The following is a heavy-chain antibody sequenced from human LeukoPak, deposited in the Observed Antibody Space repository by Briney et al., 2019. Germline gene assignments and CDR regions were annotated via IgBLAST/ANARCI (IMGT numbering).Heavy chain of an antibody. Sequence: GGSLRLSCAASGFTFSSYSMNWVRQAPGKGLEWVSSVSSSSSYIYYADSAKGRFTISRDNAKNSLYLQMNSLRAGDTAVYYCARDQEAMAAAGFFDYWGQGTLVTVSS. CDR2: VSSSSSYI. CDR1: GFTFSSYS. D-gene: IGHD6-13*01. J-gene: IGHJ4*02. V-gene: IGHV3-21*01. CDR3: ARDQEAMAAAGFFDY.